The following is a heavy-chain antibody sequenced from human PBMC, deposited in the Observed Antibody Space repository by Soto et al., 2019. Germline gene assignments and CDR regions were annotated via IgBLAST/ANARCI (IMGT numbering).Heavy chain of an antibody. CDR2: IYSGGST. CDR1: GFTVSSNY. Sequence: EVQLVESGGGLVQPGGSLRLSCAASGFTVSSNYMSWVRQAPGKGLEWVSVIYSGGSTYYADSVKGRFTISRDNSKNTLYLQMNSLRAEDTAVYYCARQRYSSSWPIPPYYFDYWGQGTLVTVSS. V-gene: IGHV3-66*04. CDR3: ARQRYSSSWPIPPYYFDY. J-gene: IGHJ4*02. D-gene: IGHD6-13*01.